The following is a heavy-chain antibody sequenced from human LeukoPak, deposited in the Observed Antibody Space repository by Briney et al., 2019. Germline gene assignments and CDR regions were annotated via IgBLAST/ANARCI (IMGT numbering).Heavy chain of an antibody. D-gene: IGHD3-10*01. J-gene: IGHJ6*04. CDR3: AREWNYYGSGIMDV. Sequence: PGGSLRLSCAASGFTFRSYGMSWVRQAPGKGLEWVANIKQDGGEKYYVGSVKGRFTVSRDNAKNSLYLQMNSLRAEDTAVYYCAREWNYYGSGIMDVWGKGTTVTVSS. CDR2: IKQDGGEK. V-gene: IGHV3-7*01. CDR1: GFTFRSYG.